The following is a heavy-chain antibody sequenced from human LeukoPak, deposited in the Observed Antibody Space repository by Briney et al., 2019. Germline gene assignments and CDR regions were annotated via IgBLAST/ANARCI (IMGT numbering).Heavy chain of an antibody. V-gene: IGHV3-30*18. Sequence: GSLRLSCAASGFTFSSYGMHWVRQAPGKGLEWVAVISYDGSNKYYADSVEGRFTISRDNSKNTLYLQMNSLRAEDTAVYYCAKTSYYGSGKYYYYGMDVWGQGTTVTVSS. CDR3: AKTSYYGSGKYYYYGMDV. CDR1: GFTFSSYG. J-gene: IGHJ6*02. D-gene: IGHD3-10*01. CDR2: ISYDGSNK.